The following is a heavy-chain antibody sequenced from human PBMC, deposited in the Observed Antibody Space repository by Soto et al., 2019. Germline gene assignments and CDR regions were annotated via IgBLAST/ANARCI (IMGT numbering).Heavy chain of an antibody. Sequence: QLQLQESGPGLVKPSETLSLTCTVSGGSISSSSYYWGWIRQPPGKGLEWIGSIYYSGSTYYNPSLKSRVTISVDTSKNQFSLKLSSVTAADTAVYYCASGLRYFDWLPFDYWGQGTLVTVSS. CDR1: GGSISSSSYY. V-gene: IGHV4-39*01. D-gene: IGHD3-9*01. J-gene: IGHJ4*02. CDR3: ASGLRYFDWLPFDY. CDR2: IYYSGST.